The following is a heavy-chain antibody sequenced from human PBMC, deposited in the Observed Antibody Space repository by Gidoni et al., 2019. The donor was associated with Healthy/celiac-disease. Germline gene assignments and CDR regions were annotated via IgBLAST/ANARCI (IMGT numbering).Heavy chain of an antibody. D-gene: IGHD3-22*01. Sequence: QVQLVESGGGLVKPGGSLRPSCAASGFTFGDYYMSWIRQAPGKGLEWVTYISSSSSYTNYADSVKGRFTISRDNAKNSLYLQMNSLRAEDTAVYYCARNYYDSSGYPTFDYWGQGTLVTVSS. CDR2: ISSSSSYT. J-gene: IGHJ4*02. V-gene: IGHV3-11*05. CDR3: ARNYYDSSGYPTFDY. CDR1: GFTFGDYY.